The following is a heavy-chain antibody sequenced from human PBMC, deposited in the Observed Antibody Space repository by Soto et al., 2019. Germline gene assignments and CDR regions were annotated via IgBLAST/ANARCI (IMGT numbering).Heavy chain of an antibody. CDR1: GFTFSDDW. Sequence: KPGGSLRLSCAASGFTFSDDWMSWVRQAPGKGLEWVGRIKSKTDGGTTDYAAPVKGRFTISRDDSKNTLYLQMNSLKTEDTAVYYCTTDNWNFFPRQYWGQGTLVTVSS. J-gene: IGHJ4*02. D-gene: IGHD1-7*01. V-gene: IGHV3-15*01. CDR2: IKSKTDGGTT. CDR3: TTDNWNFFPRQY.